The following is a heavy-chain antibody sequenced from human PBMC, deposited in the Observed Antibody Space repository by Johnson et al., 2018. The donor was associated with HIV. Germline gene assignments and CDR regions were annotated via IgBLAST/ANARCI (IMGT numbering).Heavy chain of an antibody. CDR3: TTRRYRIEVGGDAFDI. CDR1: GFTVSSNY. J-gene: IGHJ3*02. CDR2: IKSETDGGTT. D-gene: IGHD3-22*01. V-gene: IGHV3-15*01. Sequence: MQLVESGGGLVLPGRSLRLSCAAFGFTVSSNYMSWVRQAPGKGLEWVGRIKSETDGGTTDYVAPVKGRFTISRDDSKNTLYLEMNSLKTEDTALYYCTTRRYRIEVGGDAFDIWGQGTMVTVSS.